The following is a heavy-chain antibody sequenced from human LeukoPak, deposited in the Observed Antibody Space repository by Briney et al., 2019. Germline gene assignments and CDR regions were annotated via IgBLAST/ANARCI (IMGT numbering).Heavy chain of an antibody. CDR1: GFTFSSYA. CDR3: AKDPFTRGDNSAPLDY. Sequence: GGSLRLSCAASGFTFSSYAMSWVRQAPGKGQEWVSAISGSGGSTYYADSVKGRFTISRDNSKNTLYLQMNSLRAEDTAVYYCAKDPFTRGDNSAPLDYWGQGTLVTVSS. D-gene: IGHD4-17*01. J-gene: IGHJ4*02. V-gene: IGHV3-23*01. CDR2: ISGSGGST.